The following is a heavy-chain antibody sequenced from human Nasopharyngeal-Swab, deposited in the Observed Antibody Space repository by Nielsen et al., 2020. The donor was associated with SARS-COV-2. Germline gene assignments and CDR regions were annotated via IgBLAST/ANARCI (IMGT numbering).Heavy chain of an antibody. CDR2: ISYDGSNK. V-gene: IGHV3-30*18. Sequence: VRQAPGKGLEWVAVISYDGSNKYYADSVKGRFIISRDNSKNTLYLQMNSLRAEDTAVYYCAKSSVPDYWGQGTLVTVSS. D-gene: IGHD1-1*01. CDR3: AKSSVPDY. J-gene: IGHJ4*02.